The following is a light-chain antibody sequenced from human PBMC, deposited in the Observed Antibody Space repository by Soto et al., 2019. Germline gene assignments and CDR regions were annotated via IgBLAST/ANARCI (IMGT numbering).Light chain of an antibody. CDR1: HVIDNY. Sequence: DIQMTQSPSSLSASVGDRVTITCRASHVIDNYLAWYQQKPGRVPKLLIYAAINLQSGVPSRFSGSQSGTGFTLTISSLQPEDVATYYCQKYNSVPPTFGQGPKVDIK. V-gene: IGKV1-27*01. CDR3: QKYNSVPPT. CDR2: AAI. J-gene: IGKJ1*01.